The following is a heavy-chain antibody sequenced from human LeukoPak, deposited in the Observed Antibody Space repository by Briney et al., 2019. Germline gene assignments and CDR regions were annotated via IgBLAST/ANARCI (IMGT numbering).Heavy chain of an antibody. D-gene: IGHD1-26*01. CDR2: IYSGGST. V-gene: IGHV3-53*01. CDR1: GFTVSSNY. J-gene: IGHJ3*02. Sequence: GGSLRLSCAASGFTVSSNYMSWVRQAPGKGLEWVSIIYSGGSTFYADSVKGRFTISRDNSKNALYLQMNSLRAEDTAVYYCARGGSYLSAFDIWGQGTMVTVSS. CDR3: ARGGSYLSAFDI.